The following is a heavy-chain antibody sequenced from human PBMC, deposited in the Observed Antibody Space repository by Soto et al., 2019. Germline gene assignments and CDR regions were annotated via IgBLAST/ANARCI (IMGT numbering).Heavy chain of an antibody. CDR2: IWYDGSNK. Sequence: GGSLRLSCAASGFTFSSYGMHWVRQAPGKGLEWVAVIWYDGSNKYYADSVKGRFTISRDNSKNTLYLQMNSLRAEDTAVYYCAREEGDPYYFDYWGQGTLVTVSS. J-gene: IGHJ4*02. CDR1: GFTFSSYG. V-gene: IGHV3-33*01. D-gene: IGHD1-26*01. CDR3: AREEGDPYYFDY.